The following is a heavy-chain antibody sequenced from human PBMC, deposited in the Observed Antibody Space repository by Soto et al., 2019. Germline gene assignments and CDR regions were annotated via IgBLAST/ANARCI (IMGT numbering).Heavy chain of an antibody. CDR3: ARLEKWYYNYCGLDV. V-gene: IGHV5-10-1*01. Sequence: LGESLKISCQGSGYSFTTYWISWVRQMPGKGLEWMGKIDPGDSSTNYSPSFRGHITISVDRSINTAHLQFSSLKAADTAVYYCARLEKWYYNYCGLDVWGQGTMVTVSS. J-gene: IGHJ6*02. D-gene: IGHD1-26*01. CDR1: GYSFTTYW. CDR2: IDPGDSST.